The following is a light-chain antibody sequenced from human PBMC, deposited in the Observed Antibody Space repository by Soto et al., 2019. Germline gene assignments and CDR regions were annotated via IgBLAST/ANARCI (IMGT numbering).Light chain of an antibody. V-gene: IGKV1-39*01. CDR1: ESIRSY. CDR2: GAS. Sequence: DIQMTQSPSSLSASVGDRVTITCRASESIRSYLNWYQQKPGKAPKLLIHGASTLQSGVPPRFSGSGSVTDFTLTISSLQPEDVATYYCQQSFSTPRFTFGPGTRVDI. CDR3: QQSFSTPRFT. J-gene: IGKJ3*01.